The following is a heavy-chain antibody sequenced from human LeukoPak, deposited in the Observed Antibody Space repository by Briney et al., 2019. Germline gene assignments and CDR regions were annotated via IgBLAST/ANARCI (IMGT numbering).Heavy chain of an antibody. Sequence: GGSLRLSCAASGFSFSSYTMNWVRQAPGKGLEWVSSISSSSSYIYYADSVKGRFTISRDNAKNSLLLQMNSLSAEDTAVYYCTRDRWSSSSASFDYWGLGTLVIVSS. J-gene: IGHJ4*02. CDR2: ISSSSSYI. V-gene: IGHV3-21*06. CDR1: GFSFSSYT. CDR3: TRDRWSSSSASFDY. D-gene: IGHD6-6*01.